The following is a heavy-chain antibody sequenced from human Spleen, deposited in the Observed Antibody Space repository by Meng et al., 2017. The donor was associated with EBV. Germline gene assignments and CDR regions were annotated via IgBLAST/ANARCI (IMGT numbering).Heavy chain of an antibody. D-gene: IGHD1-1*01. J-gene: IGHJ5*02. CDR3: ARGGKQQLVRRNWFDP. CDR2: INHSGST. Sequence: HVQLQQWGAGLLKPSETLSLTCAVYGGSFSGYYWNWIRQPPGKGLEWIGEINHSGSTDYNPSLKSRVTISVDTSKNQFSLKLSSVTAADTAVYYCARGGKQQLVRRNWFDPWGQGTLVTVSS. CDR1: GGSFSGYY. V-gene: IGHV4-34*01.